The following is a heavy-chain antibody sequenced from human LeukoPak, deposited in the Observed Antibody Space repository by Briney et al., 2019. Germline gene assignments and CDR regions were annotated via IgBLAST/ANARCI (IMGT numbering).Heavy chain of an antibody. D-gene: IGHD6-19*01. CDR1: GGSISSYY. V-gene: IGHV4-4*07. CDR3: ARRTAVAGDFDY. CDR2: IYTSGST. J-gene: IGHJ4*02. Sequence: SETLSLTCTVSGGSISSYYWSWIRQPAGKGLEWIGRIYTSGSTNYNPSLKSRVTMSVDTPKNQFSLRLSSVTAADTAVYYCARRTAVAGDFDYWGQGALVTVSS.